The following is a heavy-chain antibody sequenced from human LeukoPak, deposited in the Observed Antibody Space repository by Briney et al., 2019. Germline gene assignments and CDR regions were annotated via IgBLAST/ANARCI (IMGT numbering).Heavy chain of an antibody. D-gene: IGHD2-15*01. Sequence: GGSLRLSCAASGFTFSSYAMTWVRQAPGKGLEWVSAISGSGGSTYYADSVKGRFTISRDNSKNTLFLQMHSLRAEDTGVYYCAKAGVVGCSGGTCYAPDYWGQGTLVTVSS. CDR1: GFTFSSYA. V-gene: IGHV3-23*01. CDR3: AKAGVVGCSGGTCYAPDY. J-gene: IGHJ4*02. CDR2: ISGSGGST.